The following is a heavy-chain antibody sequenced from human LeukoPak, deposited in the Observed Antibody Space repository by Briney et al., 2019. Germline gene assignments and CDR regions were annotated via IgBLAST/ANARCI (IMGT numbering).Heavy chain of an antibody. CDR1: GGSISSYY. CDR3: ARVFPYSSSWFYFDY. V-gene: IGHV4-4*07. Sequence: SETLSLTCTVSGGSISSYYWSWIRQPAGKGLEWIGRIYSSGSTDYNPSLKSRVTMSVDMSKNQFSLKLSSVTAADTAVYYCARVFPYSSSWFYFDYWGQGTLVTVSS. J-gene: IGHJ4*02. D-gene: IGHD6-13*01. CDR2: IYSSGST.